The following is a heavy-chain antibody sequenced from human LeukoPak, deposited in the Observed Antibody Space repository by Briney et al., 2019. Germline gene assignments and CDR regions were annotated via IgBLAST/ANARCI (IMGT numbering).Heavy chain of an antibody. CDR2: IKQDGSEK. D-gene: IGHD3-10*01. CDR3: ARDRSGLWFGGPPGGNYFDY. CDR1: GFTFSSYW. J-gene: IGHJ4*02. V-gene: IGHV3-7*01. Sequence: QTGGSLRLSCAASGFTFSSYWMSWVRQAPGKGLEWVANIKQDGSEKYYVDSVKGRFTISRDNAKNSLYLQMNSLRAEDTAVYYCARDRSGLWFGGPPGGNYFDYWGQGTLVTVSS.